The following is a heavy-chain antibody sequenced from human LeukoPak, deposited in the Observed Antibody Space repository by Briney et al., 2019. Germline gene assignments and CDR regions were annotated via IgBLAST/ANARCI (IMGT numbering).Heavy chain of an antibody. CDR2: ISWNSGSI. J-gene: IGHJ6*02. Sequence: TGGSLRLSCAASGFTFDDYAMHWVRQAPGKGLEWVSGISWNSGSIGYADSVKGRFTISRDNAKNSLYLQMNSLRAEDTALYYCAKDIWDSAATIRGISYYGMDVWGQGTTVTVSS. V-gene: IGHV3-9*01. D-gene: IGHD5-12*01. CDR1: GFTFDDYA. CDR3: AKDIWDSAATIRGISYYGMDV.